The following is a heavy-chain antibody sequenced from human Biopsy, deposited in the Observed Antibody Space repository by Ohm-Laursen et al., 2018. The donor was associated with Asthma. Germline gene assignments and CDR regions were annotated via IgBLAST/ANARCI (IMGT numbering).Heavy chain of an antibody. CDR2: ISKDASTQ. J-gene: IGHJ3*02. D-gene: IGHD1-1*01. V-gene: IGHV3-30*01. Sequence: SLRLSCAAFGFSFSNFAIHWVRQAPGKGLEWVGVISKDASTQDYADSVKGRFTMARDNSKNTPDLQMNSLREEDTAVYYCVRDGTDDAFDIWGQGTVVSVSS. CDR1: GFSFSNFA. CDR3: VRDGTDDAFDI.